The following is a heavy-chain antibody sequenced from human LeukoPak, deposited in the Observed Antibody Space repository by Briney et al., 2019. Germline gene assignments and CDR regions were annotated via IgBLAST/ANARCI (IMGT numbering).Heavy chain of an antibody. D-gene: IGHD3-10*01. V-gene: IGHV3-23*01. CDR3: AKGGGVVTRHFGY. Sequence: GGSLRLSCAASGFTFSTSAMSWVRQAPGKGLEWVSGIRSNGATTEYADSVKGRFTISRDNSKNTLYLQMNSLRAEDTAVYYCAKGGGVVTRHFGYWGQGTLVTVSS. J-gene: IGHJ4*02. CDR2: IRSNGATT. CDR1: GFTFSTSA.